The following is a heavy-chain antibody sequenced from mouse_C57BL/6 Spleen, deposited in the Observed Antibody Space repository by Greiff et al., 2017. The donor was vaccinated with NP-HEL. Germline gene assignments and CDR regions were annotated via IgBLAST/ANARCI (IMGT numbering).Heavy chain of an antibody. Sequence: EVQLQQSGPELVKPGASVKISCKASGYTFTDYYMNWVKQSHGKSLEWIGDINPNNGGTSYNQKFKGKATLTVDKSSSPAYMELRSLTSEDSAVYYCARIRGGSTLYYSNYDMDYWGQGTSVTVSS. J-gene: IGHJ4*01. CDR1: GYTFTDYY. D-gene: IGHD2-5*01. CDR2: INPNNGGT. V-gene: IGHV1-26*01. CDR3: ARIRGGSTLYYSNYDMDY.